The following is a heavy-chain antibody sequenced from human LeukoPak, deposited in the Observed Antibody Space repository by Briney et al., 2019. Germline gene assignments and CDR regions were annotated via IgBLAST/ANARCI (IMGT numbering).Heavy chain of an antibody. CDR1: GFTFSSYS. Sequence: GGSLRLSCAASGFTFSSYSMNWVRQAPGKGLEWVSSISSSSSYIYYADSVKGRFTISRDNAKNSLYLQMNGLRAEDTAVYYCARRSYYYDSSGYYFWGQGTLVTVSS. CDR2: ISSSSSYI. D-gene: IGHD3-22*01. CDR3: ARRSYYYDSSGYYF. V-gene: IGHV3-21*01. J-gene: IGHJ4*02.